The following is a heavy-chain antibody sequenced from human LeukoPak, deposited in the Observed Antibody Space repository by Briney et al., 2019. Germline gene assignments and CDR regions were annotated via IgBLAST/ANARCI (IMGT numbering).Heavy chain of an antibody. Sequence: SGGSLRLSCAASGFTFSSYAMSWVRQAPGKGLEWVSVIFSGGSPYYADSVKGRFTISRDNSKNTLYLQMNRLRAEDTAVYYCARGHSSSSGSPDYWGQGTLVTVSS. J-gene: IGHJ4*02. CDR1: GFTFSSYA. CDR3: ARGHSSSSGSPDY. V-gene: IGHV3-23*03. D-gene: IGHD6-6*01. CDR2: IFSGGSP.